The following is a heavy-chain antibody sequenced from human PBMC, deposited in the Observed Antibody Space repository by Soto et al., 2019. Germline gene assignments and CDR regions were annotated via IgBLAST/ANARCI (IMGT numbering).Heavy chain of an antibody. CDR1: GYTFTSYG. CDR2: ISAYNGNT. CDR3: ARDVGSGYYYFWFDP. Sequence: AAVKVSCKASGYTFTSYGISWVRQAPGQGLEWMGWISAYNGNTNYAQKLQGRVTMTTDTSTSTAYMELRSLRSDDTAVYYCARDVGSGYYYFWFDPWGQGTLVTVSS. D-gene: IGHD3-22*01. J-gene: IGHJ5*02. V-gene: IGHV1-18*01.